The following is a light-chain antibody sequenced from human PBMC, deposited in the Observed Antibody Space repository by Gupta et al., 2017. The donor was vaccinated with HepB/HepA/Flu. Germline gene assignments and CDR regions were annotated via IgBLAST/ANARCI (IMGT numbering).Light chain of an antibody. V-gene: IGKV3-15*01. J-gene: IGKJ2*04. CDR1: QSVSSN. CDR2: GAS. CDR3: QQDNNWPCS. Sequence: EIVMTQSPATLSVPPGERATLSCRASQSVSSNLAWYQQKPGQAPRLLIYGASTRATGIPARFSGSGSGTEFTLTISSLQSEDFAVYYCQQDNNWPCSFGQGTKLEIK.